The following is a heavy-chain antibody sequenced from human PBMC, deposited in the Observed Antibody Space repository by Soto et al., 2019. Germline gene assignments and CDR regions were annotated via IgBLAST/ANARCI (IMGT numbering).Heavy chain of an antibody. CDR2: INAGNGNT. D-gene: IGHD4-17*01. CDR3: ARGMTTVTYAAFDY. V-gene: IGHV1-3*01. CDR1: GYTFTSYA. Sequence: QVQLVQSGAEVKKPGASVKVSCKASGYTFTSYAMHWVRQAPGQRLEWMGWINAGNGNTKYSQKFQGRVTITRDTSASIAYMELSSLRSEDTAVYYCARGMTTVTYAAFDYWGQGTLVTVSS. J-gene: IGHJ4*02.